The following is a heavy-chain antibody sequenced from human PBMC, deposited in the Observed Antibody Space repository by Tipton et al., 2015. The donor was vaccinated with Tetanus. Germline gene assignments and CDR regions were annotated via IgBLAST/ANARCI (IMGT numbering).Heavy chain of an antibody. D-gene: IGHD1-26*01. V-gene: IGHV4-34*01. CDR1: GGSLNNYY. Sequence: LRLSCAVDGGSLNNYYWAWFRQPPGKGLEWIGEIDHSGNTRYNPSLKSRLTISVDTSKDQFSLRLNSVTAADTAIYYCARDHRLSASYAGWFDPWGQGTLVTVSS. J-gene: IGHJ5*02. CDR3: ARDHRLSASYAGWFDP. CDR2: IDHSGNT.